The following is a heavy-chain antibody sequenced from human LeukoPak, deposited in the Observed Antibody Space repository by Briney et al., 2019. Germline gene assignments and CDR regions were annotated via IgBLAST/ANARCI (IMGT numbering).Heavy chain of an antibody. D-gene: IGHD4-17*01. V-gene: IGHV4-39*01. J-gene: IGHJ3*02. CDR2: IYYSGST. CDR1: GGSISRSSYY. Sequence: PSETLSLTCTVSGGSISRSSYYWGWIRQPPGKGLEWLGSIYYSGSTYYNPSLKSRVTISVDTSKNQFSLKLSSVTAADTAVYYCARPYYGDSPNPDGAFDIWGQGTMVTVSS. CDR3: ARPYYGDSPNPDGAFDI.